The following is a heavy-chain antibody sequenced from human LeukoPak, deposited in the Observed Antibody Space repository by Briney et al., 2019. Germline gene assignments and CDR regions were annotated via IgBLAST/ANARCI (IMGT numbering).Heavy chain of an antibody. D-gene: IGHD4/OR15-4a*01. CDR2: INHIGST. V-gene: IGHV4-34*01. CDR3: ARGPNYQSLYNSYYFMNV. Sequence: LSLTCAVYGGSFSGYYWTWVRQPPGKGLEWIGEINHIGSTNYNPSLKNRVTISLDTSKNQFSVSLTSVTAADTAVYFCARGPNYQSLYNSYYFMNVWGKGTPVTVSS. J-gene: IGHJ6*03. CDR1: GGSFSGYY.